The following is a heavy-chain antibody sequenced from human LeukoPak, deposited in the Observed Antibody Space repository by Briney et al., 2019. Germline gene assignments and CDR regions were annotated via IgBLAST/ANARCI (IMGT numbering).Heavy chain of an antibody. J-gene: IGHJ3*02. CDR3: AREPDYGVPQEGAFDI. CDR2: ISSSSSYI. V-gene: IGHV3-21*01. D-gene: IGHD4-17*01. Sequence: GRSLRLSCAASGSTFSSYAMHWVRQAPGKGLEWVSSISSSSSYIYYADSVKGRFTISRDNAKNSLYLQMNSLRAEDTAVYYCAREPDYGVPQEGAFDIWGQGTMVTVSS. CDR1: GSTFSSYA.